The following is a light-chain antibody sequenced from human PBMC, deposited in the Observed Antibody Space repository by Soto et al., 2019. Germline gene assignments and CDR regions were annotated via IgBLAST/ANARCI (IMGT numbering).Light chain of an antibody. Sequence: DIVLQQSPATLSSSPGERATLSCRVSQSVVSFLAWYRQRSGPDPILLIYDASNRSSGIPPTFSGSGSVTDFTLAISTLEPDDLAGYYCQRRGYSPRTFGQGTKLESK. CDR2: DAS. CDR3: QRRGYSPRT. V-gene: IGKV3-11*01. J-gene: IGKJ2*01. CDR1: QSVVSF.